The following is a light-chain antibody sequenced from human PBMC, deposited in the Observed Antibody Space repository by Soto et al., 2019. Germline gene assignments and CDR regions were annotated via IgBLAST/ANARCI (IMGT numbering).Light chain of an antibody. J-gene: IGKJ1*01. CDR2: GAS. V-gene: IGKV3-20*01. Sequence: EIVLTQSPGTLSLYTGERATLSCRASQSVSSSYLAWYQQKPGQAPRLLIYGASSRATGIPDRFSGSGSGTDSTLTISRLEPEDFAVYYCQQYGSSPRTFGQGTKVDIK. CDR1: QSVSSSY. CDR3: QQYGSSPRT.